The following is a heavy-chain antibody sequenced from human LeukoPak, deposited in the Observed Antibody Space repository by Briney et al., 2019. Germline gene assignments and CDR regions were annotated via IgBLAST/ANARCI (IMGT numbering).Heavy chain of an antibody. D-gene: IGHD2-2*01. Sequence: GGSLRLSCAASGFTFSSYSMNWVRQAPGKGLEWVSSISSSSSYIYYADSVKGRFTISRDNAKNSLYLQMNSLRAEDTAVYYCARGQPARGLRYQLLCPLDYWGQGTLVTVSS. CDR1: GFTFSSYS. V-gene: IGHV3-21*01. J-gene: IGHJ4*02. CDR2: ISSSSSYI. CDR3: ARGQPARGLRYQLLCPLDY.